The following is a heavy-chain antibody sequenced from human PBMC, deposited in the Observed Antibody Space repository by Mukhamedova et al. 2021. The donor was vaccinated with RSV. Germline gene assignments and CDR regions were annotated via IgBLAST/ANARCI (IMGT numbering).Heavy chain of an antibody. CDR2: INHSGST. Sequence: GKGLEWIGEINHSGSTNYNPSLKSRVTISVDTSKNQFSLKLSSVTAADTAVYYCARDGYIVGSSSWYYYGMDVWGQGTTVTVSS. J-gene: IGHJ6*02. D-gene: IGHD6-13*01. V-gene: IGHV4-34*01. CDR3: ARDGYIVGSSSWYYYGMDV.